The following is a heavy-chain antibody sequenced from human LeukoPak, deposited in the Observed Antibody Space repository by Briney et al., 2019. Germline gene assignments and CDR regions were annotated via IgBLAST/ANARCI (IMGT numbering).Heavy chain of an antibody. Sequence: SETLSLTCTVSGDSFSSVTDYWAWVRQPPGKGLEWIASGDYSGGTYYNPSLESRVAISADMSTKQISLKLTSVIGADTAVYYCAGERGEEYSSGWYKTNFFDKWGQGIRVTVSS. D-gene: IGHD6-19*01. V-gene: IGHV4-39*07. CDR2: GDYSGGT. CDR1: GDSFSSVTDY. J-gene: IGHJ4*02. CDR3: AGERGEEYSSGWYKTNFFDK.